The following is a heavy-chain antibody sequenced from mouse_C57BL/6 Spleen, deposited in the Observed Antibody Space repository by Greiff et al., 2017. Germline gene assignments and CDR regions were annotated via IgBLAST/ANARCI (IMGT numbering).Heavy chain of an antibody. J-gene: IGHJ2*01. Sequence: VQLQQPGAELVKPGASAKLSCKASGYTFNSYRMHWVKQRPGLGLEWIGRMDPNSGGTKYNEKFKSKATLTVDQPASPAYRTLISRTSDDSAVYYCRIDVRFDYWGQGTTLTVSS. CDR1: GYTFNSYR. CDR2: MDPNSGGT. CDR3: RIDVRFDY. V-gene: IGHV1-72*01.